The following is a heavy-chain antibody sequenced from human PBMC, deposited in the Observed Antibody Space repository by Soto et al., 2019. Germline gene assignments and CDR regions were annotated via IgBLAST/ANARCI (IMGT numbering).Heavy chain of an antibody. CDR1: GFTFSDYY. CDR2: ISSSSSYT. Sequence: QVQLVESGGGLVKPGGSLRLSCAASGFTFSDYYMSWIRQAPGKGLEWVSYISSSSSYTNYGDYVKGRFTISRDNAKNALYLEMNSLSAADTAVYYCARALTARPTALWVDYHYGMDVWGQGTTVTVSS. CDR3: ARALTARPTALWVDYHYGMDV. D-gene: IGHD3-16*01. J-gene: IGHJ6*02. V-gene: IGHV3-11*05.